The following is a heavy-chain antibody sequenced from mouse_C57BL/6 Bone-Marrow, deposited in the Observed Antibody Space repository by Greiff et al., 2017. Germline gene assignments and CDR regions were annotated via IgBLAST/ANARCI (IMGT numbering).Heavy chain of an antibody. V-gene: IGHV14-4*01. CDR3: TTYGWYFDV. CDR2: IDPENGDT. D-gene: IGHD1-1*02. CDR1: GFNIKDDY. J-gene: IGHJ1*03. Sequence: VQLQQSGAELVRPGASVKLSCTASGFNIKDDYMHWVKQRPEQGLEWIGWIDPENGDTEYASKFQGKATITAETSSNTAYLQLSSLTSEDTAVYYCTTYGWYFDVWGTGTTVTVSS.